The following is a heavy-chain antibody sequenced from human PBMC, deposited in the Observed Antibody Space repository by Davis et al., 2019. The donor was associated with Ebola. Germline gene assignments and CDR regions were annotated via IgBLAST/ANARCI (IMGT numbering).Heavy chain of an antibody. Sequence: ASVKVSCKASGYTFTDHSVFWVRQAPGQGLEWVGWINPKTGDTRYVQKFQGRVTMTSDASISTAYMDLTNLRSDDTAMYYCARGAASGWNSGWYDYWGPGTLVTVSS. CDR2: INPKTGDT. D-gene: IGHD6-19*01. V-gene: IGHV1-2*02. CDR1: GYTFTDHS. J-gene: IGHJ4*02. CDR3: ARGAASGWNSGWYDY.